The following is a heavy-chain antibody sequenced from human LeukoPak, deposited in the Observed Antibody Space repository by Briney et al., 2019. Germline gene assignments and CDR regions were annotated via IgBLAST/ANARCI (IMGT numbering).Heavy chain of an antibody. J-gene: IGHJ4*02. CDR1: GFTFGSYG. Sequence: GGSLRLSCAASGFTFGSYGMHWVRQAPGKGLEWVAVIWYDGSNKYYADSVKGRFTISRDNSKNTLYLQMNSPRAEDTAVYYCARSGAYGDYFDYWGQGTLVTVSS. V-gene: IGHV3-33*01. CDR3: ARSGAYGDYFDY. D-gene: IGHD4-17*01. CDR2: IWYDGSNK.